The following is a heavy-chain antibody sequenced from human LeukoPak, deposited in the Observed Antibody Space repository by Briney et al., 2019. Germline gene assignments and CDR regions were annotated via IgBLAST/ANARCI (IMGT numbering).Heavy chain of an antibody. V-gene: IGHV1-2*02. CDR3: ARDSHDILTGYFDP. J-gene: IGHJ5*02. D-gene: IGHD3-9*01. CDR2: INPNSGGT. Sequence: ASVKVSCKASGYTFTGYYMHWVRQAPGQGLEWMGWINPNSGGTNYAQKFQGRVTMTRDTSISTAYMELSRLRSDDTAVYYCARDSHDILTGYFDPWGQGTLVTVSS. CDR1: GYTFTGYY.